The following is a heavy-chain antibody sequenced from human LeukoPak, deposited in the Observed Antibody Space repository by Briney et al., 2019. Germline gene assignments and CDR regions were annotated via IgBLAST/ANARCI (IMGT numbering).Heavy chain of an antibody. Sequence: GASVKVSCKASGYTFTGYHMHWVRQPPGQGLEWMGWINPNSGDTSYAQKFQGRVTMTRDTSISTAYMELSRLTSDDTAVYYCARDRSAGYCSGGDCYSFVYWGQGTLVTVSS. CDR2: INPNSGDT. CDR3: ARDRSAGYCSGGDCYSFVY. V-gene: IGHV1-2*02. CDR1: GYTFTGYH. D-gene: IGHD2-15*01. J-gene: IGHJ4*02.